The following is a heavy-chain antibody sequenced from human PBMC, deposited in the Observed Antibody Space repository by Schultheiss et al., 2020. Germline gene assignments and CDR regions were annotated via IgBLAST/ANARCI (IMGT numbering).Heavy chain of an antibody. CDR1: GGSFSGYY. Sequence: SATMSLTCAVYGGSFSGYYWSWIRQPPGKGLEWIGEINHSGSTNYNPSLKSRVTISVDTSKNQFSLKLSSVTAADTAVYYCARGRLDIVVVPAAADAFDIWGPGTMVTVAS. D-gene: IGHD2-2*01. CDR2: INHSGST. J-gene: IGHJ3*02. V-gene: IGHV4-34*01. CDR3: ARGRLDIVVVPAAADAFDI.